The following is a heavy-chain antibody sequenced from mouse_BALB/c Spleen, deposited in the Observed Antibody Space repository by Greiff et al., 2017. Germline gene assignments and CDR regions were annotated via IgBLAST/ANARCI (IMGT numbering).Heavy chain of an antibody. CDR1: GYSITSDYA. D-gene: IGHD1-1*01. CDR2: ISYSGST. Sequence: VQLKESGPGLVKPSQSLSLTCTVTGYSITSDYAWNWIRQFPGNKLEWMGYISYSGSTSYNPSLKSRISITRDTSKNQFFLQLNSVTTEDTATYYCAPHYYGSSPFAYWGQGTLVTVSA. V-gene: IGHV3-2*02. CDR3: APHYYGSSPFAY. J-gene: IGHJ3*01.